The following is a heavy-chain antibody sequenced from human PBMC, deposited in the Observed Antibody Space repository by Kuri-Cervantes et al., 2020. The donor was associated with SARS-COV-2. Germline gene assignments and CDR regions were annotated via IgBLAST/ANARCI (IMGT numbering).Heavy chain of an antibody. CDR1: GFTFNKYA. V-gene: IGHV3-23*01. J-gene: IGHJ4*02. CDR2: ISGSGDRT. Sequence: GGSLRLSCAASGFTFNKYAMSWVRQAPGKGLEWVSGISGSGDRTHYGDAVEGRFTISRDNSKDTVHLQMNSLTGDDTAIYYCAKDTERIPYFDFWGQGTLVTVSS. CDR3: AKDTERIPYFDF. D-gene: IGHD1-1*01.